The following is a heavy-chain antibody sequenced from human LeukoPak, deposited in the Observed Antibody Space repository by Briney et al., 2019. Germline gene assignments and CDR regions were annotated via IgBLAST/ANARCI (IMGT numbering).Heavy chain of an antibody. CDR1: GGSISSGGYS. CDR2: IYYSGST. J-gene: IGHJ4*02. D-gene: IGHD2-21*02. Sequence: PSETLSLTCAVSGGSISSGGYSWSWIRQPPGKGLEWIGSIYYSGSTYYNPSLKSRVTISVDTSKNQFSLKLSSVTAADTAVYYCASVVVVTAIFDYWGQGTLVTVSS. V-gene: IGHV4-30-2*03. CDR3: ASVVVVTAIFDY.